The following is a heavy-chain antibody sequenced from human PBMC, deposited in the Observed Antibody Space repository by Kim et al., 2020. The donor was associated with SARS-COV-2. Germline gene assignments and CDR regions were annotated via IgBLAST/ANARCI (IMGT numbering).Heavy chain of an antibody. Sequence: VKGRFTISRDDSKNTLYLQMNSLKTEDTAVYYCTAMLTYYYGSGSYLVDYWGQGTLVTVSS. J-gene: IGHJ4*02. CDR3: TAMLTYYYGSGSYLVDY. V-gene: IGHV3-15*01. D-gene: IGHD3-10*01.